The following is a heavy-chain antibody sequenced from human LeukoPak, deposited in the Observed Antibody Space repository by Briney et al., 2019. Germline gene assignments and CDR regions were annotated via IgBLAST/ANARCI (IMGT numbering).Heavy chain of an antibody. CDR1: GYTFTSYG. CDR3: AARPYYYDSSGYLGGGYYYMDV. CDR2: MNPNSGNT. D-gene: IGHD3-22*01. Sequence: GASVKVSCKASGYTFTSYGISWVQQAPGQGLEWMGWMNPNSGNTGYAQKFQGRVTMTRNTSISTAYMELSSLRSEDTAVYYCAARPYYYDSSGYLGGGYYYMDVWGKGTTVTVSS. V-gene: IGHV1-8*02. J-gene: IGHJ6*03.